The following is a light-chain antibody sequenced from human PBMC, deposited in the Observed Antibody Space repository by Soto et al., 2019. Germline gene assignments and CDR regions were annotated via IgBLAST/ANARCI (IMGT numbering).Light chain of an antibody. J-gene: IGLJ3*02. V-gene: IGLV1-40*01. CDR1: SSNIGAGYD. Sequence: QAVVTQPPSVSGAPGQRVTISCTGGSSNIGAGYDVHWYQQLPGTAPKLLIYGNNNRPSGVPDRFSGSKSGTSASLAITGLQAEDEADYYCQSYDSSLSGWVFGGGTKLTVL. CDR2: GNN. CDR3: QSYDSSLSGWV.